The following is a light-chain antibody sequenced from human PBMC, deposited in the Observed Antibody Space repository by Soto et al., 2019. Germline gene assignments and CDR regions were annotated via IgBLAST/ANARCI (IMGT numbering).Light chain of an antibody. CDR2: GAS. V-gene: IGKV3D-15*01. CDR1: QSVTSN. Sequence: EVVMTQSPATLSMSPGERATLSCRASQSVTSNLAWYQQKPGQAPRLLIYGASTRATGIPARFSGSGSGTDFTLTISSLQSEDCAVYYCQQYNNWPITFGQGSRLELK. CDR3: QQYNNWPIT. J-gene: IGKJ5*01.